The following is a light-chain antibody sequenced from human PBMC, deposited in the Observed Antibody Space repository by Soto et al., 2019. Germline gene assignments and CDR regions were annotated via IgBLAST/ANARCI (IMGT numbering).Light chain of an antibody. V-gene: IGKV3-15*01. J-gene: IGKJ1*01. CDR1: QSVRTN. CDR2: GAS. CDR3: QQYNDNWST. Sequence: EIVMTQYPDTLSVSPGETVTLSCRARQSVRTNLAWYQHKPGQSPRLLIYGASNRASGFPARFSGSGSGTEFTLTISSLQSEDFAVYYCQQYNDNWSTFGQGTKVEIK.